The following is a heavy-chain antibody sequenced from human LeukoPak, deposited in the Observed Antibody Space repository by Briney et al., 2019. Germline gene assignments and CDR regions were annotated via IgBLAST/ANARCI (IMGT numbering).Heavy chain of an antibody. CDR2: ISGSGDST. D-gene: IGHD6-19*01. CDR3: AKGRRFGSGWTYYFEY. CDR1: GFTFSSYA. V-gene: IGHV3-23*01. Sequence: GGSLRLSCAASGFTFSSYAMSWVRQAPGKGLEWVSAISGSGDSTYYADSVKGRFTISRDNSKNTLYLQMNSLRAEDTAVYYCAKGRRFGSGWTYYFEYWGQGTLVTVSS. J-gene: IGHJ4*02.